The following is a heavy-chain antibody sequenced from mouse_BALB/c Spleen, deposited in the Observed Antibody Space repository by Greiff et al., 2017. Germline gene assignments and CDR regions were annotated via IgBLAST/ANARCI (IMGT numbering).Heavy chain of an antibody. CDR1: GFSLTSYG. V-gene: IGHV2-9*02. D-gene: IGHD1-1*01. CDR2: IWAGGST. J-gene: IGHJ1*01. Sequence: VKLMESGPGLVAPSQSLSITCTVSGFSLTSYGVHWVRQPPGKGLEWLGVIWAGGSTNYNSALMSRLSISKDNSKSQVFLKMNSLQTDDTAMYYCARDYYGSRVGFDVWGAGTTVTVSS. CDR3: ARDYYGSRVGFDV.